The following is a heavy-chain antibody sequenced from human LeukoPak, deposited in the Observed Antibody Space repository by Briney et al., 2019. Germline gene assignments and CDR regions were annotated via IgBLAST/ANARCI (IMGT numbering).Heavy chain of an antibody. D-gene: IGHD1-26*01. CDR2: IYSGGST. V-gene: IGHV3-66*02. CDR1: GFTVRSNY. Sequence: HTGGSLRLSCAASGFTVRSNYMNWVRQAPGKGLEWVSVIYSGGSTYYADSVKGRFTISRDNSKNTLYLQTNSLRAEDTAVYFCARRQVGATVDYWGQGTLVTVSS. CDR3: ARRQVGATVDY. J-gene: IGHJ4*02.